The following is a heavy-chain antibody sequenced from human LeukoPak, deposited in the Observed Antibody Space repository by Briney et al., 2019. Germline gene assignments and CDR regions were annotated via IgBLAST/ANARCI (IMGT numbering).Heavy chain of an antibody. CDR3: AKGGYYYGSGSYQHAFDI. Sequence: GGPLRLSCAASGFTFSSYAMSWVRQAPGKGLEWVSAISGSGGSTYYADSVKGRFTISRDNSKNTLYLQMNSLRAEDTAVYYCAKGGYYYGSGSYQHAFDIWGQGTMVTVSS. V-gene: IGHV3-23*01. D-gene: IGHD3-10*01. CDR2: ISGSGGST. J-gene: IGHJ3*02. CDR1: GFTFSSYA.